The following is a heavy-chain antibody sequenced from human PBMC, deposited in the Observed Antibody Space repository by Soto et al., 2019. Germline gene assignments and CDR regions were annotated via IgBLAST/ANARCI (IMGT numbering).Heavy chain of an antibody. Sequence: SDTLSLTFNVSSGSILNGGHYWTLNRHHPGKGLEWIGRIFFSGNTHYNPALKSRLTFSLDAAKNQFSLKLTSVTAADTAIYYCARDNYGGMLEFWGPGTLVTVSS. J-gene: IGHJ4*02. D-gene: IGHD4-17*01. CDR3: ARDNYGGMLEF. CDR1: SGSILNGGHY. V-gene: IGHV4-31*03. CDR2: IFFSGNT.